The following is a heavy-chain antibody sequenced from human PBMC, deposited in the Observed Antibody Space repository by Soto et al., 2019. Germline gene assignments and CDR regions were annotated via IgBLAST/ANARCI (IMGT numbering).Heavy chain of an antibody. CDR1: GYSFTSYW. CDR2: IDPSDSYT. Sequence: PGESLKISCKGSGYSFTSYWISWVRQMPGKGLEWMGRIDPSDSYTNYSPSFQGHVTISADKSISTAYLQWSSLKASDTAMYYCARLTGAAAGHYYYYYGMDVWGQGTTVTVSS. J-gene: IGHJ6*02. CDR3: ARLTGAAAGHYYYYYGMDV. V-gene: IGHV5-10-1*01. D-gene: IGHD6-13*01.